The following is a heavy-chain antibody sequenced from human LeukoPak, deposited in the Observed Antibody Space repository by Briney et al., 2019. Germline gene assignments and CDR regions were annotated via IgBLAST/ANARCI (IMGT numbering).Heavy chain of an antibody. CDR3: GREVFVRGVLFGFDY. D-gene: IGHD3-10*01. CDR2: IYYSGST. V-gene: IGHV4-31*03. CDR1: GGSISCGGYY. J-gene: IGHJ4*02. Sequence: SETLSLTCTVSGGSISCGGYYWSWIRQHPGKGLEWIGYIYYSGSTYYNPSLKSRVTISVDTSKNQFSLKLSSVTAADTAVYYCGREVFVRGVLFGFDYWGQGTLVTVSS.